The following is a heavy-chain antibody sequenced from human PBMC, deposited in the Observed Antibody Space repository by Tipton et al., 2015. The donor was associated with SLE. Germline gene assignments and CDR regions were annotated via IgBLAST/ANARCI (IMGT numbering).Heavy chain of an antibody. CDR1: GYNFINYG. CDR2: ITSYNGNT. CDR3: VRELVGGHFDY. J-gene: IGHJ4*02. V-gene: IGHV1-18*04. Sequence: QLVQSGAEVKKPGASVKVSCKASGYNFINYGINWVRQAPGQGLEWMGWITSYNGNTNYAQKFQGRVTMTKDTPTSTAYMELRSLRSDDTAVYYCVRELVGGHFDYWGQVTLVTVSS. D-gene: IGHD3-16*01.